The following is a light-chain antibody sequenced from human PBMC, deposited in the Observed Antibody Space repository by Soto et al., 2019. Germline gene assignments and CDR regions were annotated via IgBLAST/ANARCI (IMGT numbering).Light chain of an antibody. Sequence: DTQMTQSPSTLSASVGDRVTITCRASQSISSYLNWYQQRPGKAPKLLIYDASTLESGVPSRFSGSGSGTEFTLTINNLQPDDLATYICQQYKSYSTFGRGTKVDIK. CDR3: QQYKSYST. J-gene: IGKJ1*01. CDR2: DAS. CDR1: QSISSY. V-gene: IGKV1-5*01.